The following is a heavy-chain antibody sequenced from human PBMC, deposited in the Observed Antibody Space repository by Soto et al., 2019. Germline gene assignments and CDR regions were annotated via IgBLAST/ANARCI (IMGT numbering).Heavy chain of an antibody. D-gene: IGHD6-13*01. J-gene: IGHJ5*02. CDR2: INPNSGGT. CDR3: ATLAAAIP. CDR1: GYTLTGYY. Sequence: ASVKVSCKASGYTLTGYYILWVRQAPGQGLEWMGWINPNSGGTNYAQKFQGRVTMTRDTSISTAYMELSRLRSDDTAVYYCATLAAAIPWGQGTLVTVSS. V-gene: IGHV1-2*02.